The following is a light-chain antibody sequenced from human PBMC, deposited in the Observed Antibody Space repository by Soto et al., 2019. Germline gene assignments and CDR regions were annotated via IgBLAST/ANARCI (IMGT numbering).Light chain of an antibody. Sequence: SYQLPQPPSVSVAPGNTSRITCGGNNIGSKSVHWYQQKPGQAPVLVVYDDSDRPSGIPERFSGSNSGNTATLTISRVEAGDEADYYCQVWDSSSDLYVFGTGTKVTVL. CDR3: QVWDSSSDLYV. CDR2: DDS. CDR1: NIGSKS. V-gene: IGLV3-21*03. J-gene: IGLJ1*01.